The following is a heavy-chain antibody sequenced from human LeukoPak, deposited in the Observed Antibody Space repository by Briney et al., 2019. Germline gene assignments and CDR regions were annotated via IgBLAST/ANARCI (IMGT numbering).Heavy chain of an antibody. Sequence: GGSLRLSCTASGFIFSSYGMHWVRQAPGKGLEWVAFIRYDETNKYYADSVKGRFTISRDNSKNTMHLQINSLRDEDTAVYYCARERVGSSWYGGFDYWGQGTLVTVSS. CDR2: IRYDETNK. V-gene: IGHV3-30*02. CDR1: GFIFSSYG. D-gene: IGHD6-13*01. J-gene: IGHJ4*02. CDR3: ARERVGSSWYGGFDY.